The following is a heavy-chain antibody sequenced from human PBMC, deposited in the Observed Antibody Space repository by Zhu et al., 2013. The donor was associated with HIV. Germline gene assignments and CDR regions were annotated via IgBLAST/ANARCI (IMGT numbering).Heavy chain of an antibody. CDR2: ISASNGHT. V-gene: IGHV1-18*01. J-gene: IGHJ6*02. CDR3: AREGDTTGYVYHYYGMDV. D-gene: IGHD3-9*01. Sequence: QVQLVQSGGEVKKPGASVKVSCETSGYTFTTYGISWVRQAPGQGLEWMGWISASNGHTNFAQKFQGRITMTTDPVTSTVSMELRSLRSDDTAVYYCAREGDTTGYVYHYYGMDVWGQGTTVTVAS. CDR1: GYTFTTYG.